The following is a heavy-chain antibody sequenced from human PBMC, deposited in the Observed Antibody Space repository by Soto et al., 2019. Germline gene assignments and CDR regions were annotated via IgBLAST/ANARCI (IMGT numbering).Heavy chain of an antibody. CDR2: ISAYNGNT. D-gene: IGHD6-19*01. Sequence: VASVKVSCKASGYTFTSYGISWVRQAPGQGLEWMGWISAYNGNTNYAQKLQGRVTMTTDTSTSTAYMELRSLRSDDTAVYYCARDPPRMEQWLTYYYYGMDVWGQGTKVTVSS. V-gene: IGHV1-18*04. CDR3: ARDPPRMEQWLTYYYYGMDV. J-gene: IGHJ6*02. CDR1: GYTFTSYG.